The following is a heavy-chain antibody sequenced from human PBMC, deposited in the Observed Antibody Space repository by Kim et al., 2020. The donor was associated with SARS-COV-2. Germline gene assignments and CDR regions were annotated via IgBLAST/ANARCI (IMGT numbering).Heavy chain of an antibody. V-gene: IGHV3-7*01. CDR1: GFIFSKYW. J-gene: IGHJ4*02. CDR2: IKQDESVK. Sequence: GGSLRLSCAASGFIFSKYWMSWVRQAPGKGLEWVANIKQDESVKHYVDSVRGRFTVSRDNAKNSLYLQLSSLTAEDTAVYYCVRLGSYSGYFDFWGLRTLVTVSS. CDR3: VRLGSYSGYFDF. D-gene: IGHD3-10*01.